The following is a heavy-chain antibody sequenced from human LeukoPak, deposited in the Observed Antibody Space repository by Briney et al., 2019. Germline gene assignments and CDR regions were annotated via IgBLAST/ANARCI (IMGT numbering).Heavy chain of an antibody. D-gene: IGHD6-6*01. Sequence: PGRSLRLSCAASGFTFSSYGMHWVRQAPGKGLEWVAVISYDGSNKYYADSVKGRFTISRDNSKNTLYLQMNSLRAEDTAVYYCAKDGEDIPTVSIAARPGEYYFDYWGQGTLVTVSS. CDR1: GFTFSSYG. CDR3: AKDGEDIPTVSIAARPGEYYFDY. CDR2: ISYDGSNK. V-gene: IGHV3-30*18. J-gene: IGHJ4*02.